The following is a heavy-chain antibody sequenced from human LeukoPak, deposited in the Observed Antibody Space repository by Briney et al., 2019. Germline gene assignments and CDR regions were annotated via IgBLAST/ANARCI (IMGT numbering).Heavy chain of an antibody. V-gene: IGHV4-61*08. J-gene: IGHJ4*02. CDR3: ARARSRFGYQVTDY. CDR2: IYHSGST. D-gene: IGHD5-18*01. CDR1: GGSISSGGYY. Sequence: SETLSLTCTVSGGSISSGGYYWSWIRQPPGKGLEWIGYIYHSGSTYYNPSLKSRVTISLDTSKNQFSLKVTSVTAADTAVFYCARARSRFGYQVTDYWGQGTLVTVSS.